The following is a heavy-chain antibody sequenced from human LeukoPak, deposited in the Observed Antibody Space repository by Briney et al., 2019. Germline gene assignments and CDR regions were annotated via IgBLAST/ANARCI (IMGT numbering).Heavy chain of an antibody. CDR3: ARHPGYSSGWWYFDF. V-gene: IGHV4-61*01. Sequence: SETLSLTCTVSGGSVSSGNYYWSWIRQPPGKGLDWIGDIYYSGSTNYNPSLKSRVTISVDTSKNQFSLKLTSVTAADTAVYYCARHPGYSSGWWYFDFWGQGTLVTVSS. D-gene: IGHD5-18*01. CDR1: GGSVSSGNYY. J-gene: IGHJ4*02. CDR2: IYYSGST.